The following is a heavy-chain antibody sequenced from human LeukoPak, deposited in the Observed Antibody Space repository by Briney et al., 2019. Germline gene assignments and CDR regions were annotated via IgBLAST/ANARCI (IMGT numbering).Heavy chain of an antibody. CDR2: INSDGSWT. J-gene: IGHJ4*02. V-gene: IGHV3-74*01. CDR3: VSFYETY. Sequence: GGSLRLSCAASGNYWMHWVRQVPGKGLVWVSHINSDGSWTSFADSVKGRFTISKDNAKNTVYLQMNSLRAEDTAVYYCVSFYETYWGRGTLVTVSS. D-gene: IGHD2/OR15-2a*01. CDR1: GNYW.